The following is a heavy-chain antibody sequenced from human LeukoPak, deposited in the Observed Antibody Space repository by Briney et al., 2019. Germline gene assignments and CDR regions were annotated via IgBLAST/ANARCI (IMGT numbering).Heavy chain of an antibody. CDR1: GFTFGDYA. Sequence: PGRSLRLSCTASGFTFGDYAMSWVRQAPGKGLEWVGFIRSKAYGGTTEYAASVKGRFTISRDDSKSIAYLQMNSLKTEDTAVYYCTRRLQWLVPALDYWGQGTLVTVSS. V-gene: IGHV3-49*04. D-gene: IGHD6-19*01. CDR3: TRRLQWLVPALDY. CDR2: IRSKAYGGTT. J-gene: IGHJ4*02.